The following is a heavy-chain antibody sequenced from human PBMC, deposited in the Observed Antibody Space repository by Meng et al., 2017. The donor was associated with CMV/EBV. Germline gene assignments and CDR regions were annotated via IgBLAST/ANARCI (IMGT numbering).Heavy chain of an antibody. V-gene: IGHV4-31*02. Sequence: SISSGGYYWSLIRQHPGKGLEWIGYIYYSGSTYYNPSLKSRVTISVDTSKNQFSLKLSSVTAADTAVYYCARDRGCSGGSCPSGWFDPWGQGTLVTVSS. CDR3: ARDRGCSGGSCPSGWFDP. CDR2: IYYSGST. D-gene: IGHD2-15*01. J-gene: IGHJ5*02. CDR1: SISSGGYY.